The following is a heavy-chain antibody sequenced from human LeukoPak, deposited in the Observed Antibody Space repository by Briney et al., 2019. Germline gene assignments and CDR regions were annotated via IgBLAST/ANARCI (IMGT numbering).Heavy chain of an antibody. CDR3: ATWIRLKNLDY. CDR2: IYYSGNT. D-gene: IGHD5-18*01. V-gene: IGHV4-39*01. Sequence: KPSETLSLTCTVSGGSISSSSYYWGWIRQPPGKGLEWIGTIYYSGNTYYNPSLKSRVTISVDTSKNQFSLKLSSVTAADTAMYYCATWIRLKNLDYWGQGTLVNVSS. J-gene: IGHJ4*02. CDR1: GGSISSSSYY.